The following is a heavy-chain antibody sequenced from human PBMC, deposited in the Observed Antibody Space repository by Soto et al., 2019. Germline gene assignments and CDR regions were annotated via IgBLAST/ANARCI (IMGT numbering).Heavy chain of an antibody. CDR2: IYNDGTNK. V-gene: IGHV3-33*01. D-gene: IGHD3-10*01. Sequence: QVQLVESGGGVVQPGRSLRLSCAASGFTFSSYGMHWVRQAPGKGLEWVAIIYNDGTNKYYADSVKGRFAISRDNSENTLYLQMTSLRVEDTAVYYCARDGFGSSLYYWGQGTLVTVSS. CDR1: GFTFSSYG. CDR3: ARDGFGSSLYY. J-gene: IGHJ4*02.